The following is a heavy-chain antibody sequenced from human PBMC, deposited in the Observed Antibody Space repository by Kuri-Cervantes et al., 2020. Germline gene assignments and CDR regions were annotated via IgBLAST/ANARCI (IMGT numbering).Heavy chain of an antibody. CDR2: ISWSSGTI. V-gene: IGHV3-9*01. CDR1: GFNFDAYA. Sequence: SLKISCAASGFNFDAYAIHWIRQAPGKGLDWVSGISWSSGTIDYADSVKGRFTISRDNAKNSLFLQMNSLRPEDTAFYYCVKSRGGGSLGSYFDYWGQGTLVTV. CDR3: VKSRGGGSLGSYFDY. D-gene: IGHD3-16*01. J-gene: IGHJ4*02.